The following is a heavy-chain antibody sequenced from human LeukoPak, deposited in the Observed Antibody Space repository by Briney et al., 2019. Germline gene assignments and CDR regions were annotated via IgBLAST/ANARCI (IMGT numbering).Heavy chain of an antibody. J-gene: IGHJ4*02. CDR3: ASSGYCSSTSCYFDY. D-gene: IGHD2-2*01. CDR1: GYTFTSYG. Sequence: ASVKVSCKASGYTFTSYGISWVRQAPGQGLEWMGWISAYNGNTNYAQKLQGRVTMTTDTSTSTAYMELRSLRSDDTAVYYCASSGYCSSTSCYFDYWGQGTLVTVSS. V-gene: IGHV1-18*01. CDR2: ISAYNGNT.